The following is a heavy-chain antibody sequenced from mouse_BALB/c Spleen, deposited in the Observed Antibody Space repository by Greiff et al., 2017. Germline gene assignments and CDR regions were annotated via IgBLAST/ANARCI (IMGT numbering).Heavy chain of an antibody. CDR3: ASSYGNYQAWFAY. D-gene: IGHD2-1*01. Sequence: QVQLKESGPGLVAPSQSLSITCTVSGFSLTGYGVNWVRQPPGKGLEWLGMIWGDGSTDYNSALKSRLSISKDNSKSQVFLKMNSLQTDDTARYYCASSYGNYQAWFAYWGQGTLVTVSA. CDR2: IWGDGST. V-gene: IGHV2-6-7*01. J-gene: IGHJ3*01. CDR1: GFSLTGYG.